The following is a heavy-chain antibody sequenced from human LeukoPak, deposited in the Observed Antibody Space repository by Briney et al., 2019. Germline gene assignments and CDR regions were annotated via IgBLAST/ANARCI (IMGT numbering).Heavy chain of an antibody. CDR2: IYSNNIT. D-gene: IGHD4-17*01. J-gene: IGHJ4*02. CDR1: GFTVSSNY. V-gene: IGHV3-53*01. Sequence: PGGSLRLSCAASGFTVSSNYMTWVRQAPGKGLEWVSVIYSNNITFYADSVKGRFTISRDNSKNTLYLQMNSLRAEDTAVYFCARDRGDYNHNFDYWGQGTLVTVSS. CDR3: ARDRGDYNHNFDY.